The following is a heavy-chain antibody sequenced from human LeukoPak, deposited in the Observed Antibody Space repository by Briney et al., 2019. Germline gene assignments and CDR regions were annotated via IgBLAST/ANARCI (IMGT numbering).Heavy chain of an antibody. Sequence: PGGSLRLSCAASGFTFSSYWMSWVRQAPGKGLEWVANIKQDGSEKYYVDSVKGRFTISRDNAKNSLYLQMNSPRAEDTAVYYCASTYDFWSDLEYWGQGTLVTVSS. CDR3: ASTYDFWSDLEY. J-gene: IGHJ4*02. D-gene: IGHD3-3*01. V-gene: IGHV3-7*01. CDR1: GFTFSSYW. CDR2: IKQDGSEK.